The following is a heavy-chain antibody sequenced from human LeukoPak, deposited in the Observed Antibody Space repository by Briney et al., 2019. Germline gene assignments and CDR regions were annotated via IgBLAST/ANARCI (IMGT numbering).Heavy chain of an antibody. Sequence: GASVKVSCKASGYTFSSYGISWVRQAPGQGLEWMGWITPYNGNTNYAHKLQGRVTMTTDTSTSTAYMEQRSLRSDDTAVYYCARAVPPSLEWFYYWGQGTLVTVSS. CDR2: ITPYNGNT. CDR3: ARAVPPSLEWFYY. J-gene: IGHJ4*02. CDR1: GYTFSSYG. V-gene: IGHV1-18*01. D-gene: IGHD3-3*01.